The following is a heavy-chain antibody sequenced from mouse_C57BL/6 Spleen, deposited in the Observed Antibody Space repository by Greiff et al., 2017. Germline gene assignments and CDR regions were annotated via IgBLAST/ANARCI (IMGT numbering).Heavy chain of an antibody. CDR3: ARTPGSAWFAY. J-gene: IGHJ3*01. CDR2: ISSGSSTI. V-gene: IGHV5-17*01. D-gene: IGHD1-1*01. CDR1: GFTFSDYG. Sequence: EVMLVESGGGLVKPGGSLKLSCVASGFTFSDYGMHWVRQAPEKGLEWVAYISSGSSTIYYADTVKGRFTISRDNAKNTLFLQMTSLRSEDTAMYYCARTPGSAWFAYWGQGTLVTVSA.